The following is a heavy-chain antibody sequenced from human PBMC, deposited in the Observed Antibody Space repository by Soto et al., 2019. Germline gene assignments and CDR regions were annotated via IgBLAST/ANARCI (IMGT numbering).Heavy chain of an antibody. Sequence: ASVKVSCKASGYTFTSYGISWVRQAPGQGLEWMGWISAYNGNTNYAQKLQGRVTMTTDTSTSTAYMELRSLRSDDTAVYYCARVWRSIVVVQAANDYWGQGTLVTVSS. CDR2: ISAYNGNT. J-gene: IGHJ4*02. CDR3: ARVWRSIVVVQAANDY. CDR1: GYTFTSYG. D-gene: IGHD2-2*01. V-gene: IGHV1-18*04.